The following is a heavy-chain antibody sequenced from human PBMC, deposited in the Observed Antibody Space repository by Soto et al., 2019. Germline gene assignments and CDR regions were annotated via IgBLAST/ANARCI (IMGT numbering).Heavy chain of an antibody. Sequence: QVQLVESGGGVVQPGRSLRLSCAASGFSFSSYGIHWVRQAPGKGLEWVAVVWYDGSLNFYADSVKGRFTISRDNSKDMVYLQMISLRAEDTAVYYGARGASSNHNNMDVWGQGTAVTVSS. J-gene: IGHJ6*02. CDR2: VWYDGSLN. CDR1: GFSFSSYG. V-gene: IGHV3-33*01. CDR3: ARGASSNHNNMDV. D-gene: IGHD4-4*01.